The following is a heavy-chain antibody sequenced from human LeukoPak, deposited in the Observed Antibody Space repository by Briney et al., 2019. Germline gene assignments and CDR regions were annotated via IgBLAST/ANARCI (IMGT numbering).Heavy chain of an antibody. CDR2: IKQDGSEK. J-gene: IGHJ4*02. V-gene: IGHV3-7*01. CDR1: GFTFSSYW. CDR3: ARARLTMVRGVITTYDY. Sequence: PGGSLRLSCAASGFTFSSYWMSWVRQAPGKGLEWVANIKQDGSEKYYVDSVKGRFTISRDNSKNTLYLQMNSLRAEDTAVYYCARARLTMVRGVITTYDYWGQGTLVTVSS. D-gene: IGHD3-10*01.